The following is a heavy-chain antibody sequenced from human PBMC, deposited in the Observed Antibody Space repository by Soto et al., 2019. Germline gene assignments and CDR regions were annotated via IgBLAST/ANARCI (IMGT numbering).Heavy chain of an antibody. D-gene: IGHD1-1*01. J-gene: IGHJ4*02. V-gene: IGHV1-18*01. CDR1: GYTFTSYG. CDR3: ARGRYGDY. Sequence: QVHLVQSGAEVKKPGASVKVSCKASGYTFTSYGITWVRQAPGQGLEWMGWISAHNGNTDYAQKLQGRVIVTRDTSTSTAYMALRGLISDDAAVYYCARGRYGDYWGQGALVTVSS. CDR2: ISAHNGNT.